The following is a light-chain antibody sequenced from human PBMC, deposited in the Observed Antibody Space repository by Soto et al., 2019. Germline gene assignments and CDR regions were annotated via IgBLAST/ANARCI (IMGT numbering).Light chain of an antibody. CDR2: GAS. CDR1: QSVSNN. Sequence: EIRMSQSPATLSVSTGERATLSCRASQSVSNNLAWYQQKPGQAPRLLIYGASTRATGIPARFSGSGSGTEFTLTISSLQSEDFAVYYCQQYDNWPLTFGGGTKV. CDR3: QQYDNWPLT. V-gene: IGKV3-15*01. J-gene: IGKJ4*01.